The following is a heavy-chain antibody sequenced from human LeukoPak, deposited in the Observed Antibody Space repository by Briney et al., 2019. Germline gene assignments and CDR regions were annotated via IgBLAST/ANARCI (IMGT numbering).Heavy chain of an antibody. D-gene: IGHD6-19*01. J-gene: IGHJ4*02. CDR2: INPNSGGT. Sequence: ASVKVSCKASGYTFTGYYMHWVRQAPGPGLEWMGWINPNSGGTNYAQKFQGRVTMTRGTSISTAYMELSRLRSDDTAVYYCARASSGWPIDYWGQGTLVTVSS. CDR1: GYTFTGYY. V-gene: IGHV1-2*02. CDR3: ARASSGWPIDY.